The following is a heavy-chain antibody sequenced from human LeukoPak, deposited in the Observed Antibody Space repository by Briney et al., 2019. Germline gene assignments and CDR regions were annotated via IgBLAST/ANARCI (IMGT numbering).Heavy chain of an antibody. CDR2: INWNGGIT. V-gene: IGHV3-20*04. CDR1: GFTYDDYG. CDR3: ARASKGYSYGYGYYYYYMDV. D-gene: IGHD5-18*01. J-gene: IGHJ6*03. Sequence: GGSLRLSCAGTGFTYDDYGMSWVRPAPGKGLAGVSGINWNGGITGYADCVKGRFTISRDNAKNSLYLQMNSLRAEDTAVYYCARASKGYSYGYGYYYYYMDVWGKGTTVTISS.